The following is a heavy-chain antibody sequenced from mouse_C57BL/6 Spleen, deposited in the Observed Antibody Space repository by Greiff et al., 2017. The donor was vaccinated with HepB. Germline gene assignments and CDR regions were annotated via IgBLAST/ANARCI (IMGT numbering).Heavy chain of an antibody. CDR1: GFTFTDYY. CDR2: IRNKANGYTT. Sequence: EVKVVESGGGLVQPGGSLSLSCAASGFTFTDYYMSWVRQPPGKALEWLGFIRNKANGYTTEYSASVKGRFTISRDNSQSILYLQMNALRAEDSATYYCARYNRREGFAYWGQGTLVTVSA. V-gene: IGHV7-3*01. J-gene: IGHJ3*01. CDR3: ARYNRREGFAY.